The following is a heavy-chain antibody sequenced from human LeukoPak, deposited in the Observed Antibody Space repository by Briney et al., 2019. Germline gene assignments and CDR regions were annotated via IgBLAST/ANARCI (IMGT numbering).Heavy chain of an antibody. V-gene: IGHV4-59*01. D-gene: IGHD3-22*01. CDR3: ARDVYYYDSSGSRAFDI. Sequence: SETLSLTCTVPGVSISSYYWSWIRQPPGKGLEWIGNIYHSGSTNYNASLKSRVTISVDTSKNQFSLKLSSVTAADTAVYYCARDVYYYDSSGSRAFDIWGQGTMVTVSS. CDR2: IYHSGST. J-gene: IGHJ3*02. CDR1: GVSISSYY.